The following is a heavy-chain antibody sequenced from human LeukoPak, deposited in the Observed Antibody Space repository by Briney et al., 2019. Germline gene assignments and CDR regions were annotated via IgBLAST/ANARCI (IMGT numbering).Heavy chain of an antibody. J-gene: IGHJ4*02. CDR1: GFTFSSYS. CDR3: ARQSSQGIVVVPAASDC. Sequence: GGSLRLSCAASGFTFSSYSMNWVRQAPGKGLEWVSYISSSSSTIYYADSVKGRFTISRDNAKNSLYLQMNSLRAEDTAVYYCARQSSQGIVVVPAASDCWGQGTLVTVSS. D-gene: IGHD2-2*01. CDR2: ISSSSSTI. V-gene: IGHV3-48*01.